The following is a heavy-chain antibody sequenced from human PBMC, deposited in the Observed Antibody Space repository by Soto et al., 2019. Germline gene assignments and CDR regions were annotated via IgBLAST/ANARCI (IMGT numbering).Heavy chain of an antibody. CDR2: IYYSGST. Sequence: QVQLQESGPGLVKPSQTLSLTCTVSGGSISSGGYYWSWIRQHPGKGLEWIGYIYYSGSTYYNPAQKRRVTISVDTSKNQFSLKLCSVTAADTAVYYCARDLETYGDPQNWFVPWGQGTLVTVSS. V-gene: IGHV4-31*03. D-gene: IGHD4-17*01. CDR1: GGSISSGGYY. J-gene: IGHJ5*02. CDR3: ARDLETYGDPQNWFVP.